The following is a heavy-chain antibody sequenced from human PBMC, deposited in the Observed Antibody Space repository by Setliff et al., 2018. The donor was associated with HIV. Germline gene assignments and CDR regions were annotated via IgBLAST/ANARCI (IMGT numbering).Heavy chain of an antibody. Sequence: SETLSLTCTVSGGSISSGGYYWNWIRQHPGKGLEWIGYIYYSGNTYYNPSLKSRVTISVDTSKNQFSLKLSSVTAADTAVYYCARRRTAVAGFDYGGQGTLVTVSS. CDR1: GGSISSGGYY. CDR3: ARRRTAVAGFDY. CDR2: IYYSGNT. J-gene: IGHJ4*02. V-gene: IGHV4-31*03. D-gene: IGHD6-13*01.